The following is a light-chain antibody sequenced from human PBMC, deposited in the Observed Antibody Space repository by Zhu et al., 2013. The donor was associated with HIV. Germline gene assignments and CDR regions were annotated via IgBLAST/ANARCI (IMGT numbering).Light chain of an antibody. CDR1: QGISSA. Sequence: AIQLTQSPSSLSASVGDRVTITCRASQGISSALAWYQQKPGKAPNLLLYDASSLEGGVPSRFSGSGSGTDFTLTISSLQPEDFATYYCQQFNSYPLTFGGGTKVGDQT. CDR2: DAS. J-gene: IGKJ4*01. CDR3: QQFNSYPLT. V-gene: IGKV1-13*02.